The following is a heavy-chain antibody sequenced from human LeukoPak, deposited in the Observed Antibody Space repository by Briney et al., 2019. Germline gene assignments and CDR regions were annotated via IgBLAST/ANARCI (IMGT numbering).Heavy chain of an antibody. Sequence: ASVKVSCKASGGTFSSYAISWVRQAPGQGLEWMGRIIPIFGTANYAQKFQGRVTITADESTSTAYMELSSLRSEDTAVYYCARGTYYYDSSGYLNYWGQGTLVTVSS. CDR2: IIPIFGTA. CDR1: GGTFSSYA. J-gene: IGHJ4*02. V-gene: IGHV1-69*15. CDR3: ARGTYYYDSSGYLNY. D-gene: IGHD3-22*01.